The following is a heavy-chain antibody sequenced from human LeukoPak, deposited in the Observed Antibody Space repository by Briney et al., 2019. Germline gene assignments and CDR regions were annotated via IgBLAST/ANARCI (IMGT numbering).Heavy chain of an antibody. CDR2: MNPNSGST. Sequence: ASVTVSFKGSGYTFTNYDINWLRQATGQGLEWMGWMNPNSGSTGYAPKFQGRVTINWHTSISTAFLDLSRLRSEDTAEYYCARGPSGSWSSRVRYMDVWGKGTTVTVSS. CDR1: GYTFTNYD. CDR3: ARGPSGSWSSRVRYMDV. V-gene: IGHV1-8*03. J-gene: IGHJ6*03. D-gene: IGHD6-13*01.